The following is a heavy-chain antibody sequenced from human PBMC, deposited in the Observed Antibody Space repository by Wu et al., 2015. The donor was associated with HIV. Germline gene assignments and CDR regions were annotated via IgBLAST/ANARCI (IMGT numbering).Heavy chain of an antibody. V-gene: IGHV1-2*02. CDR1: GYTFTGYY. Sequence: QVQLVQSGAEVKKPGASVKVSCKASGYTFTGYYMHWVRQAPGQGLEWMGWINPNSGGTNYAQKFQGRVTMTRDTSISTAYMELSRLRSDDTAVYYCASSSYSGSYRDAFDIWGQGTMVTVSS. D-gene: IGHD1-26*01. CDR2: INPNSGGT. CDR3: ASSSYSGSYRDAFDI. J-gene: IGHJ3*02.